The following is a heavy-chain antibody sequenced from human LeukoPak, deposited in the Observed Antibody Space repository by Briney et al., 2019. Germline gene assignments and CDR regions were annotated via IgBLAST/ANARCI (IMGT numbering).Heavy chain of an antibody. V-gene: IGHV1-69*04. CDR1: GYTFTSYY. Sequence: SVKVSCKASGYTFTSYYMHWVRQAPGQGLEWMGRIIPILGIANYAQKFQGRVTITADKSTSTAYMELSSLRSEDTAVYYCARDREGSGSVDVWGQGTTVTVSS. J-gene: IGHJ6*02. D-gene: IGHD3-10*01. CDR3: ARDREGSGSVDV. CDR2: IIPILGIA.